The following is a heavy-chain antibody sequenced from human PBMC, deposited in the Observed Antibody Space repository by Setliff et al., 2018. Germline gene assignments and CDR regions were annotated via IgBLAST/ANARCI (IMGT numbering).Heavy chain of an antibody. CDR1: GFNFNLYN. V-gene: IGHV3-48*01. CDR2: IISNSLTI. J-gene: IGHJ4*02. Sequence: GESLRLSCAASGFNFNLYNMNWVRPAPGKGLEWVSYIISNSLTIHYADPVRGRFTVSRDNARNSLYLQMNNLRAEDTAVYYCARDEVNCSGSKCYSGFDSWGQGTLVTVSS. D-gene: IGHD2-15*01. CDR3: ARDEVNCSGSKCYSGFDS.